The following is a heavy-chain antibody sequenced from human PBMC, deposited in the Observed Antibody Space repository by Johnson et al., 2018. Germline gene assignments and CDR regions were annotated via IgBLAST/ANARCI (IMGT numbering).Heavy chain of an antibody. CDR3: ATSIAAQLYDFYYGMDV. CDR2: IIPIFGTA. Sequence: QVQLVQSGAEVKKPGSSVKVSCKASGGTFSSYAISWVRQAPGQGLEWMGGIIPIFGTANYAPKFQGRVTSTADESTSPAFMGVSSLRSEDTAVYYCATSIAAQLYDFYYGMDVWGQGTTVTVSS. CDR1: GGTFSSYA. J-gene: IGHJ6*02. V-gene: IGHV1-69*01. D-gene: IGHD6-13*01.